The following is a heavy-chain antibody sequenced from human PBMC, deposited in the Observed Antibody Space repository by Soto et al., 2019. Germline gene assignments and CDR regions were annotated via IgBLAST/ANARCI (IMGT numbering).Heavy chain of an antibody. D-gene: IGHD3-22*01. J-gene: IGHJ4*02. V-gene: IGHV3-48*02. CDR2: ISSSSSTI. Sequence: GGSLRLSCAASGFTFSSDWMHWVRQAPGKGLEWVSYISSSSSTIYYADSVKGRFTISRDNTKNSLYLQMNSLRDEDTAVYYCARGLYYYDSSGYWGYWGQGTLVTVSS. CDR1: GFTFSSDW. CDR3: ARGLYYYDSSGYWGY.